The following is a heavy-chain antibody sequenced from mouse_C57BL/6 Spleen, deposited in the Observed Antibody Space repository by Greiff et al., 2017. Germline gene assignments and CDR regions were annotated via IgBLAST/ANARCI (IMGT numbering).Heavy chain of an antibody. D-gene: IGHD1-1*02. V-gene: IGHV5-9-1*02. CDR3: TRDMGRYFDY. CDR1: GFTFSSYA. Sequence: EVKVVESGEGLVKPGGSLKLSCAASGFTFSSYAMSWVRQTPEKRLEWVAYISSGGDYIYYADTVKGRFTISRDNARKTLYLQMSSLKSEDTAMYYCTRDMGRYFDYWGQGTTLTVSS. J-gene: IGHJ2*01. CDR2: ISSGGDYI.